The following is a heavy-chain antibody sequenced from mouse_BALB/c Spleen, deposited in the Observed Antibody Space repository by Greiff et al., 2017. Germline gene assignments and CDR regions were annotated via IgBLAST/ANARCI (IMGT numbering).Heavy chain of an antibody. V-gene: IGHV7-1*02. J-gene: IGHJ3*01. CDR2: SRNKANDYTT. CDR1: GFTFSDFY. Sequence: EVKVVESGGGLVQPGGSLRLSCATSGFTFSDFYMEWVRQPPGKRLEWIAASRNKANDYTTEYSASVKGRFIVSRDTSQSILYLQMNALRAEDTAMYYCARDADGSSSLFAYWGQGTLVTVSA. D-gene: IGHD1-1*01. CDR3: ARDADGSSSLFAY.